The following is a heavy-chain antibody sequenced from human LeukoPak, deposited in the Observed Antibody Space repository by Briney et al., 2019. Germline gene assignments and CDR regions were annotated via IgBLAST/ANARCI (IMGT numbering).Heavy chain of an antibody. D-gene: IGHD1-26*01. CDR3: ARQRSGSYFPDLYDY. CDR1: GYSFSSYW. V-gene: IGHV5-51*01. J-gene: IGHJ4*02. Sequence: GESLKISCKGSGYSFSSYWIVWVRQMSGKGLEWMGIIYPGDSDTRYSPSFQGHVTILADKSINTAYLQWSSLKASDTAMYYCARQRSGSYFPDLYDYWGQGTLVTVSS. CDR2: IYPGDSDT.